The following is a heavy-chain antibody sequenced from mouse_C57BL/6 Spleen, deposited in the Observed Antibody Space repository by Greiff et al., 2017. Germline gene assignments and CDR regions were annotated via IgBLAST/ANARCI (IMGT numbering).Heavy chain of an antibody. Sequence: QVQLKQPGAELVKPGASVKMSCKASGYTFTSYWITWVKQRPGQGLAWIGDIYPGSGSTNYNEKFKSKATLTVDTSSSTAYMQLSSLTSEDSAVYYCAMGDYYGSRGGNYWGQGTTLTVSS. J-gene: IGHJ2*01. D-gene: IGHD1-1*01. CDR1: GYTFTSYW. V-gene: IGHV1-55*01. CDR2: IYPGSGST. CDR3: AMGDYYGSRGGNY.